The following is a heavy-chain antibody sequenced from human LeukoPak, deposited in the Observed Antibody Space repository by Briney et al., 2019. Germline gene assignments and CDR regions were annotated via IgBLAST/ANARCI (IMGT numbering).Heavy chain of an antibody. D-gene: IGHD2-2*02. CDR1: GGSISSGGYY. V-gene: IGHV4-31*03. CDR3: AREGVYCSSTSCYTSDNWFDP. J-gene: IGHJ5*02. Sequence: PSQTLSLTCTVSGGSISSGGYYWSWIRQHPGKGLEWIGYIYYSGSTYYNPSLKSRVTISVDTSKNQFSLKLSSVTAADTAVYYCAREGVYCSSTSCYTSDNWFDPWGQGTLVTVSS. CDR2: IYYSGST.